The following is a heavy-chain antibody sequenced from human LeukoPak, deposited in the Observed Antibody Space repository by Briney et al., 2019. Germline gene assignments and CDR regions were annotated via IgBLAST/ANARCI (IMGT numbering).Heavy chain of an antibody. CDR2: IIPILGIA. V-gene: IGHV1-69*04. CDR3: ARGLRFGELSLGY. J-gene: IGHJ4*02. CDR1: GGTFSSYA. D-gene: IGHD3-16*02. Sequence: SVKISCKASGGTFSSYAISWVRQAPGQGLEWMGRIIPILGIANYAQKFQGRVTITADKSTSTAYMELSSLRSEDTAVYYCARGLRFGELSLGYWGQGTLVTVSS.